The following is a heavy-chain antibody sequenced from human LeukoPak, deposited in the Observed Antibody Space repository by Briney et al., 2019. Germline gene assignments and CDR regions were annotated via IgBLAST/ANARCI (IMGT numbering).Heavy chain of an antibody. CDR3: ARRTRNWNDHRFDP. CDR1: GGSISSYY. CDR2: IYYSGST. J-gene: IGHJ5*02. D-gene: IGHD1-20*01. Sequence: PSETLSLTCTVSGGSISSYYWSWIRQPPGKGLEWIGYIYYSGSTNYNPSLKSRVTISVDTSKNQFSLKLSSVTAADTAVYYCARRTRNWNDHRFDPWGQGTLVTVSS. V-gene: IGHV4-59*12.